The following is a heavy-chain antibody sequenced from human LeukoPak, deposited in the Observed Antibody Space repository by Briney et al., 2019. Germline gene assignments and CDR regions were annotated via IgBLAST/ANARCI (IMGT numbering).Heavy chain of an antibody. V-gene: IGHV4-34*01. D-gene: IGHD3-9*01. J-gene: IGHJ4*02. CDR3: ATPGILTGYYY. CDR2: INHSGST. CDR1: GGSFSGYY. Sequence: KSSETLSLTCAVYGGSFSGYYWSWIRQPPGKGLEWIGEINHSGSTNYNPSLKSRVTISVDTSKNQFSLKLSSVTAADTAVYYCATPGILTGYYYWGQGTLVTVSS.